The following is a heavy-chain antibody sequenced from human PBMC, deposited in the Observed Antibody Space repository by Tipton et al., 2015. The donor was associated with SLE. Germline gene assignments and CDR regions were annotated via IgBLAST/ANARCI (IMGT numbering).Heavy chain of an antibody. CDR2: IWYDGSNK. J-gene: IGHJ3*02. D-gene: IGHD2-2*02. V-gene: IGHV3-33*06. CDR3: AKVQVPAAIGDDAFDI. Sequence: SLRLSCAASGFTFSSYGMHWVRQAPGKGLEWVAVIWYDGSNKYYADSVKGRFTISRDNSKNTLYLQMNSLRAEDTAVYYCAKVQVPAAIGDDAFDIWGQGTMVTVSS. CDR1: GFTFSSYG.